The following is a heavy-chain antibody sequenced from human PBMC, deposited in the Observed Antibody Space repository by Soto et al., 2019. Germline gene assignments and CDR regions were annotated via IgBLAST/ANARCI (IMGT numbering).Heavy chain of an antibody. CDR3: AADLGPAYDSNNWFDP. V-gene: IGHV3-15*07. CDR2: VKNNGGAT. Sequence: EVKLVESGGDLVKPGGSLRLSCAASGFIFSHACVHWVRQPPGKGLELVGRVKNNGGATDYAPSVKGRFTISRDDSKDMVYLQMSSLRTEDTAIYYCAADLGPAYDSNNWFDPWGQGTLVTVSS. CDR1: GFIFSHAC. D-gene: IGHD2-21*01. J-gene: IGHJ5*02.